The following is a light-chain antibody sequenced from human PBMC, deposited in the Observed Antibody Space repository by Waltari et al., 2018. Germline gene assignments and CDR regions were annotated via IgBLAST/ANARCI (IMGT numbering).Light chain of an antibody. Sequence: QSALTQPPSASGSPGQSVTISCTGTSSDVGGYNYVPWYLQHPGKAPKLMIYEVSKRPSGVPDRFSGSKSGNTASLTVSGLQSEEEADYYCSSYAGSNNLVFGGGTKLTVL. CDR3: SSYAGSNNLV. CDR2: EVS. CDR1: SSDVGGYNY. J-gene: IGLJ2*01. V-gene: IGLV2-8*01.